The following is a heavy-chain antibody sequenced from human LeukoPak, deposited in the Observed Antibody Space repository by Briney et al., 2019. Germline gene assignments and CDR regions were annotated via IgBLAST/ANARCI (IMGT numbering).Heavy chain of an antibody. Sequence: ASVRVSCKASGYNLTNYYIHWVRQAPGQGLEWMGWTSPKSGGTNEAQKFHDRVTMTRDTSIRTAYMEVSRLRCDDTAVYYCAREGPYYDIPTVLVSPQFDYWGQGTLVTVSS. J-gene: IGHJ4*02. CDR3: AREGPYYDIPTVLVSPQFDY. CDR2: TSPKSGGT. CDR1: GYNLTNYY. V-gene: IGHV1-2*02. D-gene: IGHD3-9*01.